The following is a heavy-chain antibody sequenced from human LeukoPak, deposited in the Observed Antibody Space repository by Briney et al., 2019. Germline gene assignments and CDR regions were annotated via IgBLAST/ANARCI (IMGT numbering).Heavy chain of an antibody. J-gene: IGHJ4*02. V-gene: IGHV4-30-2*01. Sequence: SETLSLTCAVSGGSISSGGYSWSWIRQPPGTGLEWIGYIYHSGSTYYNPSLKSRVTISVDGSKNQFSLKLSSVTAADTAVYYCASGPDCSSTSCYGDYYFDYWGQGTLVTVSS. CDR2: IYHSGST. CDR1: GGSISSGGYS. CDR3: ASGPDCSSTSCYGDYYFDY. D-gene: IGHD2-2*01.